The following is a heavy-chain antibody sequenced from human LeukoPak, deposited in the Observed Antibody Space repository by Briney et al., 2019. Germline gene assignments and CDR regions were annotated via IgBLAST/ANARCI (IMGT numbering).Heavy chain of an antibody. V-gene: IGHV1-8*01. Sequence: ASVKVSCKASGYTFTSFDINWVRQATGQGLEWMGWMNPNINKAGYAQKFQGRVTLTMNTFISTAYMELSGLTSEDTAVYYCARVKRLPRVWFDPWGQGTLVTVSS. D-gene: IGHD6-25*01. CDR2: MNPNINKA. CDR1: GYTFTSFD. J-gene: IGHJ5*02. CDR3: ARVKRLPRVWFDP.